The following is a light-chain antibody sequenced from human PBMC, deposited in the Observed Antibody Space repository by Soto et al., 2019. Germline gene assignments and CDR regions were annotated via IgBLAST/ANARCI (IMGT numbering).Light chain of an antibody. CDR3: SSYTNINTRACV. J-gene: IGLJ1*01. Sequence: QSALTQPASVSGSPGQSITISCTGTSGDIGSYNRVSWYQQHPGKAPKLIIYEVTDRPSGASNRFSGSTSGNTASLTISGLQTEDEAEYYCSSYTNINTRACVFGTGTKVTVL. CDR1: SGDIGSYNR. V-gene: IGLV2-14*01. CDR2: EVT.